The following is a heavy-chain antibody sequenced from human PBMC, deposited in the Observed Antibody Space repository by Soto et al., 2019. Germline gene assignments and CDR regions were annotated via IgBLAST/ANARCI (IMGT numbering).Heavy chain of an antibody. CDR2: ISAYNGNT. CDR1: GYTFTIYG. V-gene: IGHV1-18*01. CDR3: ARGKQIAAAGNFDY. D-gene: IGHD6-13*01. Sequence: ASLKVSCKASGYTFTIYGISWVRQAPGQGLEWMGWISAYNGNTNYAQKLQGRVTMTTDTSTSTAYMELRSLRSDDTAVYYCARGKQIAAAGNFDYWGQGTLVTISS. J-gene: IGHJ4*02.